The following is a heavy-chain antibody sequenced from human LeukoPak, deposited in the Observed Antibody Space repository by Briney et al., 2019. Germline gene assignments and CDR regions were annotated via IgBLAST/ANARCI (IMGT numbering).Heavy chain of an antibody. J-gene: IGHJ3*02. V-gene: IGHV4-39*01. CDR1: GGSIRSRDQY. Sequence: SETLSLTRTVSGGSIRSRDQYWGWIRQPPVKGLEWIGNIYYLGRTYYNPSLKSRVTLSVDTSKNQFSLTLGSVTATDTAVYYCARRETGEPFDIWGQGTMVTVSS. D-gene: IGHD3-16*01. CDR3: ARRETGEPFDI. CDR2: IYYLGRT.